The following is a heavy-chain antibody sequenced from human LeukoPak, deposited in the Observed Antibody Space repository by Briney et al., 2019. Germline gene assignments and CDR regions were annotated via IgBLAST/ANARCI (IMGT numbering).Heavy chain of an antibody. CDR1: GFTFSSYS. J-gene: IGHJ4*02. V-gene: IGHV3-48*04. D-gene: IGHD2-8*01. CDR3: ARDFCTNGVCYTDY. Sequence: GSLRLSCAASGFTFSSYSMNWVRQAPGKGLEWVSYISSSSSTIYYADSVKGRFTISRDNAKNSLYLQMNSLRAEDTAVYYCARDFCTNGVCYTDYWGQGTLVTVSS. CDR2: ISSSSSTI.